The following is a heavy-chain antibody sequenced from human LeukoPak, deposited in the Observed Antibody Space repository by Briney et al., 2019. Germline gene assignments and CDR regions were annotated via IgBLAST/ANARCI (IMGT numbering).Heavy chain of an antibody. J-gene: IGHJ4*02. CDR3: ARFSSSSGGFDY. CDR1: GFTFSRHG. V-gene: IGHV3-48*04. D-gene: IGHD6-6*01. Sequence: PGGSLRLSCAASGFTFSRHGMSWIRQAPGKGLEWVSYISSSGSTIYYADSVKGRFTISRDNAKNSLHLQMNSLRAEDTAVYYCARFSSSSGGFDYWGQGTLVTVSS. CDR2: ISSSGSTI.